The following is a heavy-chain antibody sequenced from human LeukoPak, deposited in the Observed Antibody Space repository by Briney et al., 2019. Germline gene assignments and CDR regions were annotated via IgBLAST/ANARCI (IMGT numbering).Heavy chain of an antibody. V-gene: IGHV1-18*01. CDR3: ARDFPKYCSGGSCYSVDYFDY. D-gene: IGHD2-15*01. CDR1: GYTFTSDG. Sequence: ASVKVSCKASGYTFTSDGISWVRQAPGQGLEWMGWISAYNGNTNYAQKLQGRVTMTTDTSTSTAYMELRSLRSDDTAVYYCARDFPKYCSGGSCYSVDYFDYWGQGTLVTVSS. J-gene: IGHJ4*02. CDR2: ISAYNGNT.